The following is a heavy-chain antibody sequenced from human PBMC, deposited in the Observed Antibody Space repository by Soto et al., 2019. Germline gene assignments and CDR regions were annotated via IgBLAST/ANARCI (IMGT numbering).Heavy chain of an antibody. Sequence: ETLSLTCTVSGGSISSYYWSWIRQPAGKGLEWIGRIYSSGSTTYNPSLKSRVTMSVDTSKNQFSLKLSSMTAADTAVYYCATSNWNHGEPFDYWGQGTLVTVSS. CDR1: GGSISSYY. CDR2: IYSSGST. D-gene: IGHD1-1*01. J-gene: IGHJ4*02. CDR3: ATSNWNHGEPFDY. V-gene: IGHV4-4*07.